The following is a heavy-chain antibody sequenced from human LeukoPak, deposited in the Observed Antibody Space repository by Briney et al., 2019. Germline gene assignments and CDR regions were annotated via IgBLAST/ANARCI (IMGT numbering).Heavy chain of an antibody. V-gene: IGHV4-34*01. D-gene: IGHD2-2*01. CDR2: INRSGGA. Sequence: SETLSLTCAVYGGSFSGYYWTWIRQPPGKGLEWIGEINRSGGATYNPSLRSRVTMSVDTSTNHLSLKLNSVTAADTAVYYCARGRRCSSTSCYFYYYYGMDVWGQGTTVTVSS. CDR3: ARGRRCSSTSCYFYYYYGMDV. J-gene: IGHJ6*02. CDR1: GGSFSGYY.